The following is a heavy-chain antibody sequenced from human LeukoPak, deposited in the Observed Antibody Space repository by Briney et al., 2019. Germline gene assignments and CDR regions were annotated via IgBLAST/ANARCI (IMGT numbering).Heavy chain of an antibody. CDR3: ARVGVAANYRTENWFDP. CDR2: IIPIFGTA. V-gene: IGHV1-69*13. D-gene: IGHD2-15*01. Sequence: SVKVSCKASGGTFSSYAICWVRRAPGQGLEWMGGIIPIFGTANYAQKFQGRVTITADESTSTAYMELSSLRSEDTAVYYCARVGVAANYRTENWFDPWGQGTLVTVSS. J-gene: IGHJ5*02. CDR1: GGTFSSYA.